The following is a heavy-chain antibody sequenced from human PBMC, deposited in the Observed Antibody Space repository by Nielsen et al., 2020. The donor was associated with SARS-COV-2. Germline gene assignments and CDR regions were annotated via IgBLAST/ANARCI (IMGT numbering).Heavy chain of an antibody. CDR1: GGSISSGGYY. J-gene: IGHJ5*02. D-gene: IGHD6-6*01. CDR2: IYYSGST. Sequence: SETLSLTCSVSGGSISSGGYYWSWIRQHPGKGLEWIGYIYYSGSTYYNPSLKSRVTISVDTSKNQFSLKLSSVTAADTAVYYCARVPSRNWFDPWGQGTLVTVSS. V-gene: IGHV4-31*03. CDR3: ARVPSRNWFDP.